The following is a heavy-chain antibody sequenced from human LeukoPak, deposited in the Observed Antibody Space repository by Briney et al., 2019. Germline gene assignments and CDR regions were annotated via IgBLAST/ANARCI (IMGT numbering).Heavy chain of an antibody. CDR2: INHSGST. V-gene: IGHV4-34*01. D-gene: IGHD3-9*01. J-gene: IGHJ3*02. CDR1: GGAFRDYF. Sequence: SETLSLTCAVYGGAFRDYFWSWIRQPPGQRLEWIGEINHSGSTNYNPSLTRPITISLYQSKNPCSLKLTSVTAADTAVYYCARDVLRYFDWLGRSSDAFDIWGQGTMVTVSS. CDR3: ARDVLRYFDWLGRSSDAFDI.